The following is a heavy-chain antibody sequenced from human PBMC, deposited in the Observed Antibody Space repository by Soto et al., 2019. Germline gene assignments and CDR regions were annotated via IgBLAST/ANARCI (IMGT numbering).Heavy chain of an antibody. CDR3: ARGVYGDYVLNDY. J-gene: IGHJ4*02. CDR2: IYYSGST. Sequence: PSETLSLTCTVSGGPISSSSYYWGWIRQPPGKGLEWIGSIYYSGSTYYNPSLKSRVTISVDTSKNQFSLKLSSVTAADTAVYYCARGVYGDYVLNDYWGQGTLVTVSS. V-gene: IGHV4-39*01. D-gene: IGHD4-17*01. CDR1: GGPISSSSYY.